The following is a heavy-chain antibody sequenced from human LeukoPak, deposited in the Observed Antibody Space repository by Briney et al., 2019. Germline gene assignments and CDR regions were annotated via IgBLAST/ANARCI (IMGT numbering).Heavy chain of an antibody. CDR1: GFTFSSYG. CDR2: ISYDGSNK. J-gene: IGHJ4*02. Sequence: GRSLRLSCAASGFTFSSYGMHWVRQAPGKGLEWVAVISYDGSNKYYADSVKGRFTISRDNSKNTLYLQMNSLRAEDTCVYYCAKGSDYPDNWGQGTPVTVSS. V-gene: IGHV3-30*18. CDR3: AKGSDYPDN.